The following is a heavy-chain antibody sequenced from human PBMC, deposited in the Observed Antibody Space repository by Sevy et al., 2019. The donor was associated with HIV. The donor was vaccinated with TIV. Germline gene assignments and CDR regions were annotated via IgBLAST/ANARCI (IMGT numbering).Heavy chain of an antibody. CDR1: GXXFSSYA. J-gene: IGHJ4*02. CDR2: ISYDGSNK. V-gene: IGHV3-30-3*01. Sequence: GGSLRLSCAASGXXFSSYAMHWVRQAPGKGLEWVAVISYDGSNKYYADSVKGRFTISRDNSKNTLYLQMNSLRAEDTAVYYCARDQYYDSSGSXXXXXXXQGTLVTVSS. CDR3: ARDQYYDSSGSXXXXX. D-gene: IGHD3-22*01.